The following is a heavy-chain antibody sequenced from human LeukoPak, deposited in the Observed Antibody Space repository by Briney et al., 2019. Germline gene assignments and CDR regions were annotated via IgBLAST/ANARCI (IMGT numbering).Heavy chain of an antibody. V-gene: IGHV3-48*03. CDR3: AREQVDYYYMDV. CDR1: GFTFSSYE. Sequence: GGSLRLSCAASGFTFSSYEMHWVRQAPGKGLEWISYISSSGSTIYYADSVKGRFTISRDNAKNSLYLQMNSLRAEDTAVYYCAREQVDYYYMDVWGKGTTVTISS. CDR2: ISSSGSTI. J-gene: IGHJ6*03.